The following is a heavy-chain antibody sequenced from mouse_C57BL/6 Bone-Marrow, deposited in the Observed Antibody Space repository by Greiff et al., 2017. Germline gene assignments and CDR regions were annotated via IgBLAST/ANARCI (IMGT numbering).Heavy chain of an antibody. Sequence: VKVEASGPGLVQPSQSLSITCTVSGFSLTTYAVHWVRQSPGKGLEWLGEIWSGGSTDYNAAFISSLSTSKDNSKCQVFFKMNSLQADDTAIYYCARNAALFLDYWGQGTTLTVSS. CDR3: ARNAALFLDY. CDR2: IWSGGST. CDR1: GFSLTTYA. J-gene: IGHJ2*01. V-gene: IGHV2-2*01. D-gene: IGHD6-5*01.